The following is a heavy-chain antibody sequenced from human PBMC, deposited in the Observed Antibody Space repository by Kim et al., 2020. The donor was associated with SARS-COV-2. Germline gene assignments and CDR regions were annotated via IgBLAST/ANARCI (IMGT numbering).Heavy chain of an antibody. Sequence: GGSRRRSGGAGGGRGSSYAMSWVRQAPGKGLEWVSAISGSGGSTYYADSVKGRFTISRDNSKNTLYLQMNSLRAEDTAVYYCAKEQVQGYSYGPYGMDVWGQGTTVTVSS. D-gene: IGHD5-18*01. CDR3: AKEQVQGYSYGPYGMDV. V-gene: IGHV3-23*01. CDR2: ISGSGGST. J-gene: IGHJ6*02. CDR1: GGRGSSYA.